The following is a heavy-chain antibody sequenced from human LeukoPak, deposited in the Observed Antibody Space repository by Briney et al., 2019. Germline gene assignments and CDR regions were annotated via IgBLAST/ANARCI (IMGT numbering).Heavy chain of an antibody. V-gene: IGHV3-13*01. D-gene: IGHD4-11*01. CDR3: VKVAYSNWFDP. Sequence: PGGSLRLSCAASGFTFSNYDMHWVRQATGKGLEWVSAIGVAANTFYSGSVKGRFTISRENAKNSLYLLMSSLRAEDTAVYYCVKVAYSNWFDPWGQGTLVTVSS. J-gene: IGHJ5*02. CDR2: IGVAANT. CDR1: GFTFSNYD.